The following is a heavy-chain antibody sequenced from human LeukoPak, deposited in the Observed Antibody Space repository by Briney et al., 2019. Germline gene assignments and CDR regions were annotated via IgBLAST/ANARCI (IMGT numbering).Heavy chain of an antibody. V-gene: IGHV1-8*01. Sequence: ASVKVSCKASGYTFTSYDINWVRQATGQGLEWMGWMNPNSGNTGYAQKFQGRVTMTRNTSISTAYMELSSLRSEDTAVYYCARGEDIVATMDLDYWGQGTLVTVSS. CDR1: GYTFTSYD. CDR2: MNPNSGNT. CDR3: ARGEDIVATMDLDY. D-gene: IGHD5-12*01. J-gene: IGHJ4*02.